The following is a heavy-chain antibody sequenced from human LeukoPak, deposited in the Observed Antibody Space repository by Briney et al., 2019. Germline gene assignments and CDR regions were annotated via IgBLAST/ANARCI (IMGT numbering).Heavy chain of an antibody. D-gene: IGHD4-23*01. CDR3: AIATMTTVVSPTLDY. CDR1: GYTFTSYY. J-gene: IGHJ4*02. V-gene: IGHV1-46*01. Sequence: ASVKVSCKASGYTFTSYYMHWVRQAPGQGLEWMGIINPSGGSTSYAQKFQGRVTMTRDTSTSTVYMELSSLRSEDTAVYYCAIATMTTVVSPTLDYWGQGTLVTVSS. CDR2: INPSGGST.